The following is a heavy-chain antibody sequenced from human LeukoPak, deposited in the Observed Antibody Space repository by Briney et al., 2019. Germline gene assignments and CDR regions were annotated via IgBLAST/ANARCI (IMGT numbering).Heavy chain of an antibody. V-gene: IGHV4-4*09. D-gene: IGHD6-6*01. Sequence: SETLSLTCTVSGGSISSYYWSWIRQPPGKGLEWIGYIYTSGSTNYNPSLKSRVTISVDTSKNQSSLKLSSVTAADTAVYYCARHPYSSSDWFDPWGQGTLVTVSS. J-gene: IGHJ5*02. CDR3: ARHPYSSSDWFDP. CDR1: GGSISSYY. CDR2: IYTSGST.